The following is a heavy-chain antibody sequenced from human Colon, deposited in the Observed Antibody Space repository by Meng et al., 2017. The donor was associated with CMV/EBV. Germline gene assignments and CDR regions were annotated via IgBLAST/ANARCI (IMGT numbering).Heavy chain of an antibody. J-gene: IGHJ6*02. V-gene: IGHV4-59*01. CDR2: IYYSGST. Sequence: SETLSLTYTVSGGSISSYYWSWIRQPPGKGLEWIGYIYYSGSTNYNPSLKSRVTISVDTSKNQFSLKLSSVTAADTAVYYCARDRSGSYYRHYYYYGMDVWGQGTTVTVSS. D-gene: IGHD1-26*01. CDR3: ARDRSGSYYRHYYYYGMDV. CDR1: GGSISSYY.